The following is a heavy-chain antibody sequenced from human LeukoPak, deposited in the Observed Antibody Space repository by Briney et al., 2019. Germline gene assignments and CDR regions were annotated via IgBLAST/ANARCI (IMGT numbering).Heavy chain of an antibody. CDR2: ISGSGGST. D-gene: IGHD2-8*01. J-gene: IGHJ4*02. Sequence: GGTLRLSCAASGFTFSSYGMSWVRQAPGKGLEWVSAISGSGGSTYYADSVKGRFTISRDNSKNTLYLQMNSLRAEDTAVYYCARGVPNGMAFDYWGQGTLVTVSS. CDR3: ARGVPNGMAFDY. V-gene: IGHV3-23*01. CDR1: GFTFSSYG.